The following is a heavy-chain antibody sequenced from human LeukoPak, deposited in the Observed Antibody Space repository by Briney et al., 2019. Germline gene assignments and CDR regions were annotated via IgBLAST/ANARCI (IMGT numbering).Heavy chain of an antibody. Sequence: PGGSLRLSCAASGFTFSSYAMSWVRQAPGKGLEWVSAISGSGGSTYYADSVKGRFTISRDNAKNSLYLQVNSLRGEDTGVYYCARVRGPTVETMYFDHWGQGTLVTVSS. J-gene: IGHJ4*02. CDR1: GFTFSSYA. D-gene: IGHD4-23*01. V-gene: IGHV3-23*01. CDR2: ISGSGGST. CDR3: ARVRGPTVETMYFDH.